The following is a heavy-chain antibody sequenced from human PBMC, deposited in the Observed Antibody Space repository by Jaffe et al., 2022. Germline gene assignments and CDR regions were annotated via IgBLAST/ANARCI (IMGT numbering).Heavy chain of an antibody. D-gene: IGHD3-10*01. CDR1: GFTFSSFS. Sequence: MQLVQSGEGLVQPGGSLRLSCAASGFTFSSFSMDWLRQVPGKGLEWVSRINRDGTATDYANSVKGRFTISRDNAKNTVSLQMNSLRAEDTAIYYCVRNDYGTIGSWGQGSLVSVSS. J-gene: IGHJ4*02. CDR3: VRNDYGTIGS. V-gene: IGHV3-74*01. CDR2: INRDGTAT.